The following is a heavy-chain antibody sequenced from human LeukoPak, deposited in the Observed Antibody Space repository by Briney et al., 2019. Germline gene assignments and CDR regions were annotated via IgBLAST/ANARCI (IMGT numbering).Heavy chain of an antibody. V-gene: IGHV4-59*01. CDR3: ARAGYYDSGGYNGHFDY. Sequence: SETLSLTCTVSGGSITNYFWTWIRQPPGKGLEWIGYIYYSGSTDYNPSLKSRVTISVDTSKNQFSLKRSSVTAADAAVYFCARAGYYDSGGYNGHFDYWGQGTLVTVSS. D-gene: IGHD3-22*01. CDR2: IYYSGST. J-gene: IGHJ4*02. CDR1: GGSITNYF.